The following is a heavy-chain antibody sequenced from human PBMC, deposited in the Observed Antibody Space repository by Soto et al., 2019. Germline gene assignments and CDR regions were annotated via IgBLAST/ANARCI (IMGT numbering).Heavy chain of an antibody. Sequence: QVQLVQSGAEVRKPGASVKVSCKASGHTLASYDINWVRQATGQGLEWMGWMTPDSGDTGYEQKFQGRVTMTWDTSITTAYRELSSLRSDDTAVYYCARDPFYGWFDSWGQGTLVTVSS. V-gene: IGHV1-8*01. J-gene: IGHJ5*01. D-gene: IGHD3-16*01. CDR2: MTPDSGDT. CDR3: ARDPFYGWFDS. CDR1: GHTLASYD.